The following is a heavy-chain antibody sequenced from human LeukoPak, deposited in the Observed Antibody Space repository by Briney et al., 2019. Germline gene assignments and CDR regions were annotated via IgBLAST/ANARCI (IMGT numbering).Heavy chain of an antibody. V-gene: IGHV3-7*01. D-gene: IGHD2-2*01. CDR3: ARDPYCSSTSCQYGTTPYYYYYYGMDV. CDR2: IKQDGSEK. CDR1: GFTFSSYW. Sequence: GGSLRLSCAASGFTFSSYWMSWVRQAPGKGLEWVTNIKQDGSEKYCVGCVKGRFTISRDNAKNSLYLQMNSLRAEDTAVYYCARDPYCSSTSCQYGTTPYYYYYYGMDVWGQGTTVTVSS. J-gene: IGHJ6*02.